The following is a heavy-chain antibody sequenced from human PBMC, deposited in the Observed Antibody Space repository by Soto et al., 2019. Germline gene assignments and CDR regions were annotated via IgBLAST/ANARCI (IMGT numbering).Heavy chain of an antibody. CDR3: AKMSTGTMPNSGWYYYMAV. D-gene: IGHD4-17*01. CDR1: GFTFSIYA. J-gene: IGHJ6*03. Sequence: EVQLLGSGGGLVQPGGSLRLSCAASGFTFSIYAMSWVRQAPGKGLEWVSAISATGGRTYYAESVKGRFTISRDNSKNTLYLQMNSLRVEDTAVYYCAKMSTGTMPNSGWYYYMAVWGKGTTATVSS. V-gene: IGHV3-23*01. CDR2: ISATGGRT.